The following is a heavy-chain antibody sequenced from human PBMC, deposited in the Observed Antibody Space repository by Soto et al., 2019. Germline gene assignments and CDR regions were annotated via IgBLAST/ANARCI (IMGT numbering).Heavy chain of an antibody. V-gene: IGHV1-2*04. Sequence: ASVKVSCKASRYTFTGYCMHWVRQAPGQGLEWMGWINPNSGGTNYAQKFQGWVTMTRDTSISTAYMELSRLRSDDTAVYYCARVTDYGGNLKGYYGMDVWGQGTTVTVSS. CDR2: INPNSGGT. CDR3: ARVTDYGGNLKGYYGMDV. J-gene: IGHJ6*02. D-gene: IGHD4-17*01. CDR1: RYTFTGYC.